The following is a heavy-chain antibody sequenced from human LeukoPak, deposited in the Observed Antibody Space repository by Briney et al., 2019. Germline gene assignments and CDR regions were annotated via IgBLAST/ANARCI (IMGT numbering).Heavy chain of an antibody. CDR1: GGSITSYF. J-gene: IGHJ4*02. CDR2: IYTSGST. CDR3: ARDRLFGSGHRYFDY. V-gene: IGHV4-4*07. Sequence: SETLSLTCTVSGGSITSYFWSWIRQPAGKGLEWIGRIYTSGSTNYNPSLKSRVTMSGDTSKNQFSLKLSSVTAADTAVYYCARDRLFGSGHRYFDYWGQGTLVTVSS. D-gene: IGHD3-22*01.